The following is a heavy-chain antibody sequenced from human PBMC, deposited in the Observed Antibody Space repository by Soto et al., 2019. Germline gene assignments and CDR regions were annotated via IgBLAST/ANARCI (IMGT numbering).Heavy chain of an antibody. V-gene: IGHV4-39*01. CDR3: ARGDFWSGSYNY. Sequence: PSETLSLTCTVSGGSISSSSYYWVWIRLPPGKGLEWIGSIYYSGRTYYNPSLKSRVTISVDTSKNQSSLNLSSVTAADTAVYYCARGDFWSGSYNYWGQGTLVT. J-gene: IGHJ4*01. CDR2: IYYSGRT. D-gene: IGHD3-3*01. CDR1: GGSISSSSYY.